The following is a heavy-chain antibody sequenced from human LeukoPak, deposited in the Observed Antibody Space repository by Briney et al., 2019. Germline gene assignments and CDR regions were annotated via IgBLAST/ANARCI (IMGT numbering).Heavy chain of an antibody. J-gene: IGHJ4*02. CDR2: IYYSGST. D-gene: IGHD4-17*01. Sequence: SETLSLTCTVSGGSISSSSYYWGWIRQPPGRGLEWIGSIYYSGSTYYNPSLKSRVTISVDTSKNQFSLKLSSVTAADTAVYYCAGRNDYGDYDVDYWGQGTLVTVSS. V-gene: IGHV4-39*07. CDR1: GGSISSSSYY. CDR3: AGRNDYGDYDVDY.